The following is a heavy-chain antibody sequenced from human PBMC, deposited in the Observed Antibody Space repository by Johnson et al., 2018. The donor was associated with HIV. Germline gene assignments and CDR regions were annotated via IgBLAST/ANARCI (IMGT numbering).Heavy chain of an antibody. CDR3: AKDPNSSSWLRDAFDV. CDR1: GFTFDDYA. J-gene: IGHJ3*01. V-gene: IGHV3-9*01. Sequence: VQLVESGGGLVQPGRSLRLSCAASGFTFDDYAMHWVRQAPGKGLEWVSGISWNSGSIGYADSVKGRFTISRDNAKNSLYLQMNSLRAEDTAVYYCAKDPNSSSWLRDAFDVWGHGTMVTVSS. CDR2: ISWNSGSI. D-gene: IGHD6-13*01.